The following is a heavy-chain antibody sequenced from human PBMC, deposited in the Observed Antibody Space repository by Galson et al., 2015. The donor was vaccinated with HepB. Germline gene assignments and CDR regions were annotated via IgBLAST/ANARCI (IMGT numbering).Heavy chain of an antibody. CDR3: AGDPIAAAGPGIDYSGMDV. CDR1: GGTFSSYA. J-gene: IGHJ6*02. Sequence: YCKASGGTFSSYAISWVRQAPGQGLEWMGGIIPIFGTANYAQEFQGRVTITADKSTSTAYMELSSLRSENTAVYYCAGDPIAAAGPGIDYSGMDVWGQGTTVTVSS. V-gene: IGHV1-69*06. CDR2: IIPIFGTA. D-gene: IGHD6-13*01.